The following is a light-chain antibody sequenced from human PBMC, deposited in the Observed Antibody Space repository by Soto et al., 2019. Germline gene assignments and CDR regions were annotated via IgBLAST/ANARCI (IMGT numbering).Light chain of an antibody. CDR1: QSVDSSY. CDR3: QHYGVSRYT. V-gene: IGKV3-20*01. Sequence: EIVLTQSPGTLSLSPGDGATLSCRASQSVDSSYLAWYQQKPGQAPRLLIYGASSRAPGIPDRFSGSGSGTDFTLTISRLEPEDFALYYGQHYGVSRYTFGQGTKVEIK. J-gene: IGKJ2*01. CDR2: GAS.